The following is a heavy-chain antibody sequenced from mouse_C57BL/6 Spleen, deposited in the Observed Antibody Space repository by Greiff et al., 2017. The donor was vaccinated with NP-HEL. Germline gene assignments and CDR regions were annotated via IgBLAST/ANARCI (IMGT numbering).Heavy chain of an antibody. D-gene: IGHD2-4*01. Sequence: VQLQQSGPELVKPGASVKMSCKASGYTFTDYNMHWVKQSHGKSLEWIGYINPNNGGTSYNQKFKGKATLTVNKSSSTAYMERRSLTSEDSAVYYCAREGIYYDYDGYAMDYWGQGTSVTVSS. J-gene: IGHJ4*01. V-gene: IGHV1-22*01. CDR2: INPNNGGT. CDR3: AREGIYYDYDGYAMDY. CDR1: GYTFTDYN.